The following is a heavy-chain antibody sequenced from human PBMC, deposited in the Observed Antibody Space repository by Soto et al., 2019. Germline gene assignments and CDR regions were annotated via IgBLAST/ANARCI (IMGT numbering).Heavy chain of an antibody. D-gene: IGHD5-18*01. Sequence: EVQLVESGGGLVQPGGSLRLSCVGSGFTFSSYWMHWVRQAPGKGPVWVSRINPAGSASSYADFVKCRVIVSRDNAKNTLYLEMIILSAEDTAGYYCATGGYSYGWGYWGQETVGTVS. CDR2: INPAGSAS. J-gene: IGHJ4*02. CDR1: GFTFSSYW. V-gene: IGHV3-74*01. CDR3: ATGGYSYGWGY.